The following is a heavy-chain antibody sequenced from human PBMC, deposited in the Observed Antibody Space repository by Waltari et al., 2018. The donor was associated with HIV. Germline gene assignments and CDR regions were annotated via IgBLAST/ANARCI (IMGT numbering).Heavy chain of an antibody. V-gene: IGHV4-39*01. CDR3: ALIVVVPAAKLNWFDP. D-gene: IGHD2-2*01. CDR2: ISYSGNT. Sequence: QLQLQESGPGLVKPSATLSPTCTVAGGSISSSSYYWGWIRQPPGKGLEWIGSISYSGNTYFNPSLKSRVTISVDTSKNQFSLKLSSVTAADTAVYYCALIVVVPAAKLNWFDPWGQGTLVTVSS. CDR1: GGSISSSSYY. J-gene: IGHJ5*02.